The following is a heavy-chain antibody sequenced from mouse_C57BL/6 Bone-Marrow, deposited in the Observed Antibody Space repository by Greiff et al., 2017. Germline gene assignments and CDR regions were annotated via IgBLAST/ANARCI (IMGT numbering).Heavy chain of an antibody. V-gene: IGHV1-76*01. Sequence: QVQLQQSGAELVRPGASVKLSCKASGYTFTDYYINWVKQRPGQGLEWIARIYPGSGNTYYNEKFKGKATLTAEKSSSTAYMQLSSLTSEDSAVYFCAYYYGSSRDYWGQGTTLTVSS. CDR3: AYYYGSSRDY. CDR1: GYTFTDYY. CDR2: IYPGSGNT. D-gene: IGHD1-1*01. J-gene: IGHJ2*01.